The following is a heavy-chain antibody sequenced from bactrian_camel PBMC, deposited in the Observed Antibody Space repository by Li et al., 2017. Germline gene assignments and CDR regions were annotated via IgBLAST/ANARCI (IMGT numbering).Heavy chain of an antibody. Sequence: VQLVESGGGLVQPGGSLRLSCAASGFTFSSYDMAWVRQAPGKGLEWVSSINSGADRVYYGDPVKGRFTISRDSAESTLYLQMSSLKPVDTAMYYCALREWGPLWVRRWWEHAEYNYWGQGTQVTVS. CDR2: INSGADRV. J-gene: IGHJ4*01. D-gene: IGHD3*01. V-gene: IGHV3S40*01. CDR3: ALREWGPLWVRRWWEHAEYNY. CDR1: GFTFSSYD.